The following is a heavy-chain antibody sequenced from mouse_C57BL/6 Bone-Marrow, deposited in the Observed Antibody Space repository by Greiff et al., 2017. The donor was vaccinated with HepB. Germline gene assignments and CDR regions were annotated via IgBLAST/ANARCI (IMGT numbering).Heavy chain of an antibody. V-gene: IGHV1-69*01. CDR3: ARYDYDGTSFDY. CDR1: GYTFTSYW. CDR2: IDPSDSYT. D-gene: IGHD2-4*01. J-gene: IGHJ2*01. Sequence: QVQLQQPGAELVMPGASVKLSCKASGYTFTSYWMHWVKQRPGQGLEWIGEIDPSDSYTNYNQKFKGKSTLTVDKSSSTAYMQLSSLTSEDSAVYYCARYDYDGTSFDYWGQGTTLTVSS.